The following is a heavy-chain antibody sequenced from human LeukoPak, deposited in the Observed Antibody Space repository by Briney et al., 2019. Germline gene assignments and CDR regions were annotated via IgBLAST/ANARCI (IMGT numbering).Heavy chain of an antibody. CDR1: GFTVSSDS. J-gene: IGHJ4*02. Sequence: GGSLRLSCAASGFTVSSDSKSWVCQAPGKGLEWVSVIYSGGHTYYADSVKGRFTISRDDSKNRLYLQMNSLKIEDTALYYCTTTYYYASGSYYARTSDNWGQGTLVTVSS. CDR3: TTTYYYASGSYYARTSDN. V-gene: IGHV3-53*01. CDR2: IYSGGHT. D-gene: IGHD3-10*01.